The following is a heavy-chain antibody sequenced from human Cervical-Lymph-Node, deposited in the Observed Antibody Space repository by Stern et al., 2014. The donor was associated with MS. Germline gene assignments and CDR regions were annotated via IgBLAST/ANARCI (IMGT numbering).Heavy chain of an antibody. J-gene: IGHJ6*02. Sequence: QVQLVQSGAEVKKPGASVKVSCKASGYTLINYEINWVRQATGQGLEWMGWMNPNSGNTGYAQKFQGRVSMKRNTSISTAYLALSSLRSEDPAVYYCARGSDGYKPQYYFGMDVWGQGTTVTVSS. CDR2: MNPNSGNT. CDR3: ARGSDGYKPQYYFGMDV. CDR1: GYTLINYE. D-gene: IGHD5-24*01. V-gene: IGHV1-8*02.